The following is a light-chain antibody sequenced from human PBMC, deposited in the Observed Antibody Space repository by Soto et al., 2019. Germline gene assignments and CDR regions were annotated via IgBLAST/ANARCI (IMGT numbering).Light chain of an antibody. CDR2: EVS. CDR3: SSYTSSSTEV. V-gene: IGLV2-14*01. Sequence: QSALTQPDSVSGSPGQSITISCTGSSTDVGGYNYVSWYQQHPGKAPKVMIYEVSNRPSGVSNRFSGSKSGNPASLTISGLQAEDEADYYCSSYTSSSTEVFGTGTKGTVL. CDR1: STDVGGYNY. J-gene: IGLJ1*01.